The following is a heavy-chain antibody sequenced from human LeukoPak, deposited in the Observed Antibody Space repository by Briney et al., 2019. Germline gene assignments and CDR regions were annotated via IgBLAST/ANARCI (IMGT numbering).Heavy chain of an antibody. Sequence: GGSLRLSCVASGFSFRNYWMYWVRQAPGKGLVWVSHINTDGTSTNYADSVKGRFTVSRDNAKKTLYLQMNTLRVEDTAVYYCARDLWLGDYWGQGTLVTVSS. CDR3: ARDLWLGDY. CDR2: INTDGTST. V-gene: IGHV3-74*01. J-gene: IGHJ4*02. D-gene: IGHD6-19*01. CDR1: GFSFRNYW.